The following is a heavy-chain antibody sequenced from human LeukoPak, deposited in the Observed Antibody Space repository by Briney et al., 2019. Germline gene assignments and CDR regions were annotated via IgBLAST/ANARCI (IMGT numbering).Heavy chain of an antibody. V-gene: IGHV4-34*01. CDR3: ARGLGWKVATMGLFFMDV. D-gene: IGHD5-24*01. CDR2: INDGGDT. Sequence: PSETLSPTRGVYGGSFSGYDWSWVRQPPGKGLEWIGEINDGGDTNYNPSLKSRVTMSVDTSKNHFSLEVRSMTAADTAVYYCARGLGWKVATMGLFFMDVWGEGTTVTVSS. J-gene: IGHJ6*03. CDR1: GGSFSGYD.